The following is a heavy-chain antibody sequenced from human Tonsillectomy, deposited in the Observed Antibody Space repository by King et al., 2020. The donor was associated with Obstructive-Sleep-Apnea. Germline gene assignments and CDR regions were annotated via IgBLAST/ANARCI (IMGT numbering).Heavy chain of an antibody. Sequence: VQLQESGPGLVKPSETLSLACTVAGGSIKTHYWSWIRQPPGKGLEWIGYIYYSGSTNYNPSLTSRDTISVDTSKNQFSLRLISVTAADSAIYYCARHGLDAAVGNKGEFDYWGQGTLVTVSS. D-gene: IGHD6-19*01. CDR1: GGSIKTHY. CDR2: IYYSGST. J-gene: IGHJ4*02. V-gene: IGHV4-59*08. CDR3: ARHGLDAAVGNKGEFDY.